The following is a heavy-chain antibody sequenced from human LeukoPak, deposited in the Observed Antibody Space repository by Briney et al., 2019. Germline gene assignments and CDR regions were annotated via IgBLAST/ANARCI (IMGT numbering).Heavy chain of an antibody. V-gene: IGHV3-30*18. D-gene: IGHD5-24*01. J-gene: IGHJ4*02. CDR3: AKDLPVEEILDY. CDR1: GFTFSSYG. CDR2: IPYDGSNK. Sequence: PGRSLRLSCAASGFTFSSYGMHWVRQAPGKGLEWVAVIPYDGSNKYYADSVKGRFTISRDNSKNTLYLQMNSLRAEDTAVYYCAKDLPVEEILDYWGQGTLVTVSS.